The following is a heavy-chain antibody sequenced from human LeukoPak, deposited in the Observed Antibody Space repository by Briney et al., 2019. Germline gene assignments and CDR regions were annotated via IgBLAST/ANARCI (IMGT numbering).Heavy chain of an antibody. D-gene: IGHD6-19*01. CDR3: ARDHIAVAGPFDY. J-gene: IGHJ4*02. CDR1: GFTFSSYS. V-gene: IGHV3-21*01. CDR2: ISSSSSYI. Sequence: GGSLRPSCAASGFTFSSYSMNWVRQAPGKGLEWVSSISSSSSYIYYADSVKGRFTISRDNAKNSLYLQMNSLRAEDTAVYYCARDHIAVAGPFDYWGQGTLVTVSS.